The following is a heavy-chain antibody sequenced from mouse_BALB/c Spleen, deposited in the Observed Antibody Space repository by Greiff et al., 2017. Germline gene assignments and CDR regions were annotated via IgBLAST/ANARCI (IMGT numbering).Heavy chain of an antibody. V-gene: IGHV5-6-5*01. D-gene: IGHD2-4*01. Sequence: EVMLVESGGGLVKPGGSLKLSCAASGFTFSSYAMSWVRQTPEKRLEWVASISSGGSTYYPDSVKGRFTISRDNARNILYLQMSSLRSEDTAMYYCARGGSTMITTGSWFAYWGQGTLVTVSA. J-gene: IGHJ3*01. CDR3: ARGGSTMITTGSWFAY. CDR1: GFTFSSYA. CDR2: ISSGGST.